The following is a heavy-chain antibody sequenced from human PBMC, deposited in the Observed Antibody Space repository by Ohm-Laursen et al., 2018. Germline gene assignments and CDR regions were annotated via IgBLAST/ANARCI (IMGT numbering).Heavy chain of an antibody. CDR1: GFTFSSYG. CDR3: AKEDKQQLVESLYYYYYGMDV. Sequence: SLRLSCTASGFTFSSYGMHWVRQAPGKGLEWVAVISYDGSNKYYADSVKGRFTISRDNSKNTLYLQMNSLRAEDTAVYYCAKEDKQQLVESLYYYYYGMDVWGQGTTVTVSS. D-gene: IGHD6-13*01. J-gene: IGHJ6*02. V-gene: IGHV3-30*18. CDR2: ISYDGSNK.